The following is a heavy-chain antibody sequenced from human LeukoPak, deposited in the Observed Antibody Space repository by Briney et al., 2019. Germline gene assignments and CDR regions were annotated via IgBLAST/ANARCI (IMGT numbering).Heavy chain of an antibody. Sequence: ASVKVSCKASGYTFTGYYMHWVRQAPGQGLEWMGWINPNSGDTNYAQKFQGRVTMTRDTSISTAYMELSRLRSDDTAVYYCAKLNGRGELGITLSDWYFDLWGRGTLVTVSS. J-gene: IGHJ2*01. CDR2: INPNSGDT. CDR3: AKLNGRGELGITLSDWYFDL. V-gene: IGHV1-2*02. D-gene: IGHD7-27*01. CDR1: GYTFTGYY.